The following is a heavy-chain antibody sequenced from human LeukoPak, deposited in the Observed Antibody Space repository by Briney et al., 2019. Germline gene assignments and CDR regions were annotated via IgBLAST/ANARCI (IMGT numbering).Heavy chain of an antibody. CDR1: GGSISSSNW. Sequence: KASETLSLTCAVSGGSISSSNWWSWVRQPPGKGLEWIGEIYHSGSTNYNPSLKSRVTISVEKSKNQFSLKLSSVTAADTAVYYCARDAPTPSYGDYSDWGQGTLVTVSS. CDR2: IYHSGST. D-gene: IGHD4-17*01. J-gene: IGHJ4*02. CDR3: ARDAPTPSYGDYSD. V-gene: IGHV4-4*02.